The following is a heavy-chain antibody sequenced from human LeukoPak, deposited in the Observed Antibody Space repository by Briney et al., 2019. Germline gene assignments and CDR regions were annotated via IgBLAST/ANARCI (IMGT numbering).Heavy chain of an antibody. D-gene: IGHD1-26*01. V-gene: IGHV3-21*01. CDR3: ARAKSSGTYVIDF. Sequence: GGSLGLSCAASGFTFSNYWMSWVRQAPGKGLECVSSISGSSSYIYYADSVKGRFTISRDNAKNSLDLQINSLRVDDTAVYYCARAKSSGTYVIDFWGQGTRVTVSP. CDR2: ISGSSSYI. CDR1: GFTFSNYW. J-gene: IGHJ4*02.